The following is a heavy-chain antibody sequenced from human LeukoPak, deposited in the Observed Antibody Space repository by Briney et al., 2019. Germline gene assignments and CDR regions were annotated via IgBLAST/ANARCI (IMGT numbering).Heavy chain of an antibody. Sequence: HTGGSLRLSCAASGFTFSSYWMSWVRQAPGKGLEWVANIKQDGSEKYYMDSVKGRFTISRDNAKNSLYLQMNSLRAEDTAVYYCARDLRYYYDSSGSGYYYYGMDVWGQGTTVTVSS. CDR2: IKQDGSEK. J-gene: IGHJ6*02. D-gene: IGHD3-22*01. CDR1: GFTFSSYW. CDR3: ARDLRYYYDSSGSGYYYYGMDV. V-gene: IGHV3-7*01.